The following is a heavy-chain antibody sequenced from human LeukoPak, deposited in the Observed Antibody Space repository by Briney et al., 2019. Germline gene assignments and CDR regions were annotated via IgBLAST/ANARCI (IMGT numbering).Heavy chain of an antibody. CDR1: GFTVSSNY. CDR2: IYSGGST. J-gene: IGHJ4*02. V-gene: IGHV3-53*01. CDR3: ARVAHSSSWYYFDY. D-gene: IGHD6-13*01. Sequence: GGSLRLSCAASGFTVSSNYMSWVRQAPGKGLEWVSVIYSGGSTYYADSVKGRFTIPRDNSKNTLYLQMNSLRAEDTAVYYCARVAHSSSWYYFDYWGQGTLVTVSS.